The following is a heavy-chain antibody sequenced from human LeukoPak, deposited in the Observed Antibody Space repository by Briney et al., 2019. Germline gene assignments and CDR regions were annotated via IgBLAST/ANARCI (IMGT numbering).Heavy chain of an antibody. V-gene: IGHV3-23*01. CDR2: ISGSGGST. Sequence: GGSLRHSCAASGFTFSSYAMSWVRQAPGKGLEWVSAISGSGGSTYYADSVKGRFTISRDNSKNTLYLQMNSLRAEDTAVYYCAAKVGAPIVDYWGQGTLVTVSS. CDR1: GFTFSSYA. J-gene: IGHJ4*02. CDR3: AAKVGAPIVDY. D-gene: IGHD1-26*01.